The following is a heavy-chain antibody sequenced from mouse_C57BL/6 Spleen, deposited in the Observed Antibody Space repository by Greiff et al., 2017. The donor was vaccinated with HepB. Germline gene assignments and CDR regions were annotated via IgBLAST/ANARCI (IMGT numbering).Heavy chain of an antibody. CDR1: GYTFTSYW. V-gene: IGHV1-55*01. D-gene: IGHD1-1*01. J-gene: IGHJ4*01. Sequence: QVQLKQSGAELVKPGASVKMSCKASGYTFTSYWITWVKQRPGQGLEWIGDIYPGSGSTNYNEKFKSKATLTVDTSSSTAYMQLSSLTSEDSAVYYCARGDYGSSYAMDYWGQGTSVTVSS. CDR3: ARGDYGSSYAMDY. CDR2: IYPGSGST.